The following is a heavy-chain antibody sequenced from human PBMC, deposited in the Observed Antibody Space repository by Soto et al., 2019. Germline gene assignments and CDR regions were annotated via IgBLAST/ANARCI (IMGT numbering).Heavy chain of an antibody. CDR2: ISSSGSTI. CDR3: ARDLGSFFDY. Sequence: PGGSLRLSCAASGFTFSSYEMNWVRQAPGKGLEWVSYISSSGSTIYYADSVKGRFTISRDNAKNSRYLQMNSLRAEDTAVYYCARDLGSFFDYWGQGTLVTVSS. J-gene: IGHJ4*02. CDR1: GFTFSSYE. D-gene: IGHD1-26*01. V-gene: IGHV3-48*03.